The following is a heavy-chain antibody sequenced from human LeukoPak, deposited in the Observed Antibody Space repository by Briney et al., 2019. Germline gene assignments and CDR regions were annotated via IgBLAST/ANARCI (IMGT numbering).Heavy chain of an antibody. CDR1: GASISSGDHY. CDR2: IYYSGST. J-gene: IGHJ4*02. D-gene: IGHD1-26*01. V-gene: IGHV4-30-4*01. Sequence: SQTLSLTCTVSGASISSGDHYWSWIRQPPGEGLEWIGYIYYSGSTSYNPSLKSRVTISVDTSKNQFSLKLSSVAAADTAVYYCVSSYSGSYLSYFDYWGQGTLVTVSS. CDR3: VSSYSGSYLSYFDY.